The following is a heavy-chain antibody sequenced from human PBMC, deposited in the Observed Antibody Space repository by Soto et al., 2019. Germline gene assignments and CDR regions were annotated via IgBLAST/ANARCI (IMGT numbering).Heavy chain of an antibody. CDR3: AKDSGSGSYYGDAFDI. J-gene: IGHJ3*02. Sequence: GGSLRLSCAASGFTFSNYAMTWVRQAPGKGLEWVSAISGSGGNTYFADSVKGRFTISRDNSKKTLFLQMNSLRAEDTAVYYCAKDSGSGSYYGDAFDIWGQGTLVTVSS. CDR2: ISGSGGNT. D-gene: IGHD3-10*01. V-gene: IGHV3-23*01. CDR1: GFTFSNYA.